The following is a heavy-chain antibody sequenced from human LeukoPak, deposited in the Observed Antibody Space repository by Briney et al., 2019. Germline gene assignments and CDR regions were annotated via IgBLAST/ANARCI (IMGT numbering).Heavy chain of an antibody. J-gene: IGHJ4*02. CDR3: AKTYGHFDD. V-gene: IGHV3-21*01. D-gene: IGHD4-17*01. CDR2: ITSGSSYI. Sequence: GGSLRLSCAASGFTFTSYTMNWVRQAPGEGLEWVSSITSGSSYIYYADSVKGRFTISRDNAKNSLYLQMTSLRVEDTAVYYCAKTYGHFDDWGRGTLVTVSS. CDR1: GFTFTSYT.